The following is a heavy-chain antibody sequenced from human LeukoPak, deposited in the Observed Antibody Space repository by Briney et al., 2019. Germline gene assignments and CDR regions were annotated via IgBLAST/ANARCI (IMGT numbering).Heavy chain of an antibody. CDR2: ISGSGDNT. D-gene: IGHD3-10*01. CDR1: GFTFDDYG. Sequence: GGSLRLSCAASGFTFDDYGMSWVRQAPGKGLEWVSTISGSGDNTYYADSVKGRFTISRDNSKNALYLQMNSLRAEDTAVYYCARVTYGSGTYGAFDYWGQGTLVTVSS. V-gene: IGHV3-23*01. CDR3: ARVTYGSGTYGAFDY. J-gene: IGHJ4*02.